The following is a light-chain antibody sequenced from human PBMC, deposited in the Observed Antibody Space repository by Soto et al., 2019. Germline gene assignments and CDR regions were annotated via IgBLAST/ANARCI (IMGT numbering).Light chain of an antibody. V-gene: IGKV3-15*01. J-gene: IGKJ1*01. Sequence: EIVLTQSPATLSLSRGERATLSCRASQSVSNNYLAWYQQKPGQAPRLLIYGASTRATGIPARFSGSGSGTEFTLTISSLQSEDFAVYYCQQYNNWPRTFGQGTKVDIK. CDR2: GAS. CDR3: QQYNNWPRT. CDR1: QSVSNN.